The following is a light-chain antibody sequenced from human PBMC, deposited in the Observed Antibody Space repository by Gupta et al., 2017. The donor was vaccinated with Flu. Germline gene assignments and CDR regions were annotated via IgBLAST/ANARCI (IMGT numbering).Light chain of an antibody. CDR3: QQYNNWPPWT. CDR2: GAS. J-gene: IGKJ1*01. V-gene: IGKV3-15*01. CDR1: QSVSSN. Sequence: EIVMTQSPATLSVPPGERATLSCRASQSVSSNLAWYQQKPGQAPRLLIYGASTRATGIPARFSGSGYGTEFTLTISSRQSEDFAVYYCQQYNNWPPWTFGQGTKVEIK.